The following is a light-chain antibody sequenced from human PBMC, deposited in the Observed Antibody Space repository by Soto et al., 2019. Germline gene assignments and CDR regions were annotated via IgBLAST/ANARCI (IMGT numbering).Light chain of an antibody. Sequence: EIVMTQSPATLSLSPRERATLSCLASQSVSNYFVWYQQKPGQAPRLLIYDASKRATGIPARFSGSGSGTDFTLTISSLEPEDFAVYYCQQRSIWPWTFGQGTKVDIK. CDR3: QQRSIWPWT. V-gene: IGKV3-11*01. CDR1: QSVSNY. CDR2: DAS. J-gene: IGKJ1*01.